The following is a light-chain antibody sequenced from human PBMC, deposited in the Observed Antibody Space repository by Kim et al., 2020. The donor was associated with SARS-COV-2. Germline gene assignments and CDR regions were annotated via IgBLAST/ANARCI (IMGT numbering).Light chain of an antibody. J-gene: IGLJ1*01. Sequence: QAVTLSCSATSTDFTTYNYVSLNQQHPSKAPKLKIYEITRRPSGVPDRFACSKSGDTASLTVSGLQAEDEADYYCTSHANDNYVFGTGTKVTVL. V-gene: IGLV2-8*01. CDR1: STDFTTYNY. CDR3: TSHANDNYV. CDR2: EIT.